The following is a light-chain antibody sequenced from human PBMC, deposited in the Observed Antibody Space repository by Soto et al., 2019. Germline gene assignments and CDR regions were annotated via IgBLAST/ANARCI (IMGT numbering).Light chain of an antibody. Sequence: EIVLTQSPATLSVSPGERVTLSCRASQSVDINLAWYQQKPGQAPRLLIYGAPTRATDMPGRFSGRGAGAEFTLTISRLEPEDFAAYYGQQYGSSPPITFGQGTRLEI. CDR1: QSVDIN. CDR2: GAP. CDR3: QQYGSSPPIT. J-gene: IGKJ5*01. V-gene: IGKV3-15*01.